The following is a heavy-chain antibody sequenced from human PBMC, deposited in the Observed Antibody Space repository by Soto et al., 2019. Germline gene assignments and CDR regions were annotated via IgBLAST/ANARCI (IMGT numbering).Heavy chain of an antibody. CDR2: IKSKTDGGTT. CDR3: STGDGSSGWYRGY. CDR1: GFTFTNAW. Sequence: GGSLRPSCAASGFTFTNAWMSWVRQAPGKGLEWVGRIKSKTDGGTTDYAAPVKGRFTISRDDSRNTLYLQMSSLKTEDTAVYYCSTGDGSSGWYRGYWGQGTLVTVSS. V-gene: IGHV3-15*01. D-gene: IGHD6-19*01. J-gene: IGHJ4*02.